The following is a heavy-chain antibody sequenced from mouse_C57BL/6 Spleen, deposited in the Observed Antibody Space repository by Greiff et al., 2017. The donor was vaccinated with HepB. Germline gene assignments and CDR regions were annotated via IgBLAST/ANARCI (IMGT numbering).Heavy chain of an antibody. CDR1: GYSITSGYD. D-gene: IGHD1-1*01. J-gene: IGHJ2*01. CDR2: ISYSGST. CDR3: ARAAVVAPYFDY. Sequence: EVQLQQSGPGMVKPSQSLSLTCTVTGYSITSGYDWHWIRHFPGNKLEWMGYISYSGSTNYNPSLKSRTSITHDTSKNHFFLKLNSVTTEDTATYYCARAAVVAPYFDYWGQGTTLTVSS. V-gene: IGHV3-1*01.